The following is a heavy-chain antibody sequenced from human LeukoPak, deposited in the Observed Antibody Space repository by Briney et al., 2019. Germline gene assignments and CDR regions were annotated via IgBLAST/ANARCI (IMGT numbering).Heavy chain of an antibody. CDR3: AKDPGTTGTGGLAYYYYYGMDV. D-gene: IGHD1-1*01. CDR1: GFTFSSYA. CDR2: IRGSGGST. J-gene: IGHJ6*02. V-gene: IGHV3-23*01. Sequence: GGSLRLSCAASGFTFSSYAMSWVRQAPGKGREWVSAIRGSGGSTYYADSVKGRFTISRDNSKNTLYLQMNSLRAEDKAVYYCAKDPGTTGTGGLAYYYYYGMDVWGQGTTVTVSS.